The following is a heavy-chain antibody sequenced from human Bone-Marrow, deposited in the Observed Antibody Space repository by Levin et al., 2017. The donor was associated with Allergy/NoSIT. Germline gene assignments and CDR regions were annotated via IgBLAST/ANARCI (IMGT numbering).Heavy chain of an antibody. CDR1: SGTFGSST. CDR2: IIPILNIT. Sequence: ASVKVSCKASSGTFGSSTITWVRQAPGQGLDWMARIIPILNITNFSQKFQGRVTITADRSTTTAYLELTSLRADDTGTYYCARDTDSYASGSHYWGQGTLVTVSS. CDR3: ARDTDSYASGSHY. J-gene: IGHJ4*02. D-gene: IGHD3-10*01. V-gene: IGHV1-69*04.